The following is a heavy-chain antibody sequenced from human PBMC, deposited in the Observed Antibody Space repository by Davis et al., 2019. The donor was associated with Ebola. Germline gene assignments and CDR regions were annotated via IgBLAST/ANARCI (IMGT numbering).Heavy chain of an antibody. V-gene: IGHV3-33*01. CDR3: ARRLRDRPNYYSYYGMDV. Sequence: GESLKISCVASGFTFSSHGMHWVRQVPGKGLEWVAVIWYDGSNQYYADFVKGRFTISRDNSKNTLYLQMDSLRAEDTAVYYCARRLRDRPNYYSYYGMDVWGQGTTVTVSS. CDR1: GFTFSSHG. J-gene: IGHJ6*02. CDR2: IWYDGSNQ. D-gene: IGHD4-17*01.